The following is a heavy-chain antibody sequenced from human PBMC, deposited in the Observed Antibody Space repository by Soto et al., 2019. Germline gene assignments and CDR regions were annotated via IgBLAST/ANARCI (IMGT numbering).Heavy chain of an antibody. Sequence: QVQLVQSGAEVKKPGSSVKVSCKASGGTFSSYAISWVRQAPGQGLEWMGGIIPIFGTTNYAQKFQGRVTITADESTSTAYMELSSLRSEDTAVYYCARSSIAALKPQNYYYYGMDVWGQGTTVTVSS. CDR2: IIPIFGTT. J-gene: IGHJ6*02. V-gene: IGHV1-69*01. CDR3: ARSSIAALKPQNYYYYGMDV. CDR1: GGTFSSYA. D-gene: IGHD6-6*01.